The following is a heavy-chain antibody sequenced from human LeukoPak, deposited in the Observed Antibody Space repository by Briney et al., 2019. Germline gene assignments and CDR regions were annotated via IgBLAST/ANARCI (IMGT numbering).Heavy chain of an antibody. CDR1: GFTFCSYE. CDR3: ARDRFPRMAGPILVD. D-gene: IGHD5-24*01. Sequence: GGSLRLSCAASGFTFCSYEMNWVRQAPGKGLEWVSYISSSGSTIYYADSVKGRFTISRDNAKNSLYLQMNSLRAEDTAVYYCARDRFPRMAGPILVDWGQGTLVTVSS. V-gene: IGHV3-48*03. J-gene: IGHJ4*02. CDR2: ISSSGSTI.